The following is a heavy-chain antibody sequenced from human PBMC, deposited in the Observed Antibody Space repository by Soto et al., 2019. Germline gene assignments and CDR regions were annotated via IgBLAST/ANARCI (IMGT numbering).Heavy chain of an antibody. D-gene: IGHD6-19*01. V-gene: IGHV1-18*01. CDR1: GYTFTSYG. CDR3: ARDWRGAVAGTVDFEGAFDV. J-gene: IGHJ3*01. Sequence: ASVKVSCKASGYTFTSYGISWVRQAPGQGLEWMGWISAYNGNTNYAQKLQGRVTMTTDTSTSTAYMELRSLRSEDTAVYYCARDWRGAVAGTVDFEGAFDVWGQGTMVTVSS. CDR2: ISAYNGNT.